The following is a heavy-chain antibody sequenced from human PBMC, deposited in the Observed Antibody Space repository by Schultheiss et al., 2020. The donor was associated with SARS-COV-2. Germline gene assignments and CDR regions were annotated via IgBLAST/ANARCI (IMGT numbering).Heavy chain of an antibody. J-gene: IGHJ4*02. CDR3: ARDSPSGGDWLSIWSVY. V-gene: IGHV3-23*01. Sequence: GGSLRLSCAASGFTFSSYAMSWVRQAPGKGLEWVSVISSSGGRTYYADSVKGRFTISRDNAKNSLYLQMNSLRAEDTAVYYCARDSPSGGDWLSIWSVYWGQGTLVTVSS. CDR1: GFTFSSYA. D-gene: IGHD2-21*02. CDR2: ISSSGGRT.